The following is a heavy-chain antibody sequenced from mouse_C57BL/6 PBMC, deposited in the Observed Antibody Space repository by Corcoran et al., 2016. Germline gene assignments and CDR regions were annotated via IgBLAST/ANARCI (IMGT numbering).Heavy chain of an antibody. CDR1: GYTFTTYG. J-gene: IGHJ3*01. Sequence: QIQLVQSGPELKKPGETVKISCKASGYTFTTYGMSWVKQAPGKGLKWMGWINTYSGVPTYADDFKGRFAFSLETSANTAYLQINNLKNEDTATYFCARTWFAYWGQGTLVTVS. V-gene: IGHV9-3*01. CDR3: ARTWFAY. CDR2: INTYSGVP.